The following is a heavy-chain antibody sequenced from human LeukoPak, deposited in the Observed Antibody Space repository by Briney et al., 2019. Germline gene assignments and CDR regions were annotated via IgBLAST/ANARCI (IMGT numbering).Heavy chain of an antibody. J-gene: IGHJ4*02. CDR3: ARDQAFVYCSGGTCYDDY. CDR2: INPNSGDT. Sequence: EASVKVSCKASGYTFTGYNMHWVRQAPGQGLEWMGWINPNSGDTHYAQKFQGRVTMTRDTSINTAYMELSRLRSDDTAVYYCARDQAFVYCSGGTCYDDYWGQGSLVTVSS. D-gene: IGHD2-15*01. CDR1: GYTFTGYN. V-gene: IGHV1-2*02.